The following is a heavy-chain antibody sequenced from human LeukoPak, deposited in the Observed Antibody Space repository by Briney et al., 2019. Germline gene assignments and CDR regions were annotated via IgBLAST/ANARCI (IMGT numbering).Heavy chain of an antibody. Sequence: SETLSLTCAVYGGSFSGYYWSWIHQPPGKGLEWIGEINHSGSTNYNPSLKSRVTISVDTSKNQFSLKLSSVTAADTAVYYCARGFLYSGRWFDPWGQGTLVTVSS. D-gene: IGHD2-21*01. V-gene: IGHV4-34*01. CDR1: GGSFSGYY. CDR3: ARGFLYSGRWFDP. J-gene: IGHJ5*02. CDR2: INHSGST.